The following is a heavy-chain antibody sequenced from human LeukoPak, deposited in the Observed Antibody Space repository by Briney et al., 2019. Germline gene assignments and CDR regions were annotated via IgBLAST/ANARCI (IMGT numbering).Heavy chain of an antibody. J-gene: IGHJ5*02. CDR1: GGSISSYY. V-gene: IGHV4-59*08. Sequence: SETLSLTCTVSGGSISSYYWSWVRQPPGKGLEWIGYIYCSGSTNYNPSLKSRVTISVDTSKNQFSLKLSSVTAADTAVYYCARLLGPSSPGGWFDPWGQGTLVTVSS. D-gene: IGHD3-10*01. CDR3: ARLLGPSSPGGWFDP. CDR2: IYCSGST.